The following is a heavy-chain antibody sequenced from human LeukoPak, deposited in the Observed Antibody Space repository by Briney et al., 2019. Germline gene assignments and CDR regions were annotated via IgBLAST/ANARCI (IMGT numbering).Heavy chain of an antibody. CDR2: INHSGST. CDR3: ARSFRAVLNY. D-gene: IGHD4/OR15-4a*01. J-gene: IGHJ4*02. Sequence: PSETLSLTCAVYGGSFSGYYWSWIRQPPGKGLEWIGEINHSGSTNYNPSLKSRVTISVDTSKNQFSLELSSVTAADTAVYYCARSFRAVLNYWGQGTLVTVSS. CDR1: GGSFSGYY. V-gene: IGHV4-34*01.